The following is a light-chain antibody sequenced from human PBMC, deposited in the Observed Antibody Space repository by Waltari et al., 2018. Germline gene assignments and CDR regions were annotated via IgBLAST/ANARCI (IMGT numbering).Light chain of an antibody. CDR2: GAS. CDR3: QQSGTSPLT. V-gene: IGKV3-20*01. Sequence: EIVLTQSPGTLSLSPGERATLSCRASRSVSSSYLAWYQQKPGQPPRLLIYGASSRATGIPDRFRGSGSGTDFTLTISRLEPEDFAVYYCQQSGTSPLTFGGGTKVAIK. CDR1: RSVSSSY. J-gene: IGKJ4*01.